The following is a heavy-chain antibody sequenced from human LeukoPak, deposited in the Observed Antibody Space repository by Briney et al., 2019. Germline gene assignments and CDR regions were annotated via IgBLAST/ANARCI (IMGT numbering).Heavy chain of an antibody. D-gene: IGHD6-13*01. CDR2: ISSSGSTI. CDR3: ARVGAAAATGDFDY. J-gene: IGHJ4*02. V-gene: IGHV3-48*03. CDR1: GFTFSSYE. Sequence: GGSLRLSCAASGFTFSSYEMNWVRQAPGKGLEWVSYISSSGSTIYYADSVKGRFTISKDNAKNSLYPQMNSLRAEDTAVYYCARVGAAAATGDFDYWGQGTLVTVSS.